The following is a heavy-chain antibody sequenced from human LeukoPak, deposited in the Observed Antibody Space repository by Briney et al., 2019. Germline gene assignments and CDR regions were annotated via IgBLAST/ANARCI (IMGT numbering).Heavy chain of an antibody. V-gene: IGHV4-34*01. CDR1: GGSFSGYY. D-gene: IGHD2-15*01. Sequence: SETLSLTCAVYGGSFSGYYWSWIRQPPGKGLEWIGEINHSGSTNYNPSLKSRVTISVDTSKNQFPLKLSSVTAADTAVYYCARERRYGRRFDPWGQGTLVTVSS. CDR3: ARERRYGRRFDP. J-gene: IGHJ5*02. CDR2: INHSGST.